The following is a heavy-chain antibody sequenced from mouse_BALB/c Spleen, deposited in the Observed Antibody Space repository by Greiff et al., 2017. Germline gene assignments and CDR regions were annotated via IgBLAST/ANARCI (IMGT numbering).Heavy chain of an antibody. D-gene: IGHD2-10*02. CDR1: GFSLTSYG. V-gene: IGHV2-9*02. J-gene: IGHJ4*01. CDR2: IWAGGST. Sequence: VQRVESGPGLVAPSQSLSITCTVSGFSLTSYGVHWVRQPPGKGLEWLGVIWAGGSTNYNSALMSRLSISKDNSKSQVFLKMNSLQTDDTAMYYCAREYGNYPYAMDYWGQGTSVTVSS. CDR3: AREYGNYPYAMDY.